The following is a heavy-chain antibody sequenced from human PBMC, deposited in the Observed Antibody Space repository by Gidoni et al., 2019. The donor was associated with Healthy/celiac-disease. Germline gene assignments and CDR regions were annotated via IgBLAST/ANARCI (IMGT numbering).Heavy chain of an antibody. CDR1: GFTFSSYW. V-gene: IGHV3-74*01. J-gene: IGHJ6*02. CDR3: AGAYCSSTSCSYYYYGMDV. Sequence: EVQLVESGGGLVQPGGSLRLSCAASGFTFSSYWMHWVRQAPGKGLVWVSRINSDGSSTSYADSVKGRFTISRDNAKNTLYLQMNSLRAEDTAVYYCAGAYCSSTSCSYYYYGMDVWGQGTTVTVSS. CDR2: INSDGSST. D-gene: IGHD2-2*01.